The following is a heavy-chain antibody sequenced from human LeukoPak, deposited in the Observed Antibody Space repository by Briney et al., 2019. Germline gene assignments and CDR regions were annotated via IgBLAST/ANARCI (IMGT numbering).Heavy chain of an antibody. Sequence: GESLKISCKGSGYSFTSYWIGWVRQMPGKGLGWMGIIYPGDSDTRYSPSFQGQVTISADKSISTAYLQWSSLKASDTAMYYCARQSAYDRGWFDPWGQGTLVTVSS. CDR2: IYPGDSDT. D-gene: IGHD3-22*01. CDR1: GYSFTSYW. V-gene: IGHV5-51*01. CDR3: ARQSAYDRGWFDP. J-gene: IGHJ5*02.